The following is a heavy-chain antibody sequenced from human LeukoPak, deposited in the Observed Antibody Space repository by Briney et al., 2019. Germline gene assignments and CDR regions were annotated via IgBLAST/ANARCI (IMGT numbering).Heavy chain of an antibody. V-gene: IGHV3-7*03. J-gene: IGHJ4*02. Sequence: GGSLRLSCAASGFTFSSYWMSWVRQAPGKGLEWVANIREDGSEKYYVDSVKGRFTVSRDNAKKSLYLQMSSLRAEDTAVYYCARHEGSISGWPFDYWGQGTLVTVSS. D-gene: IGHD6-19*01. CDR1: GFTFSSYW. CDR2: IREDGSEK. CDR3: ARHEGSISGWPFDY.